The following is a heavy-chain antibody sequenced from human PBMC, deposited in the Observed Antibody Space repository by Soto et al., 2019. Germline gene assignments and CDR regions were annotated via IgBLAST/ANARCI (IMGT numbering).Heavy chain of an antibody. CDR1: EFTFSSYA. CDR2: ISGSGGST. D-gene: IGHD4-17*01. J-gene: IGHJ4*02. CDR3: AKKLYGDYDTAFDY. Sequence: EVQLLESGGGLVQPGGSLRLSCADSEFTFSSYALSWVRQAPGKGLEWVSAISGSGGSTYYADSVKGRFTISRDNSKNTLYLQMNSLRAEDTAVYYCAKKLYGDYDTAFDYWGQGTLVTVSS. V-gene: IGHV3-23*01.